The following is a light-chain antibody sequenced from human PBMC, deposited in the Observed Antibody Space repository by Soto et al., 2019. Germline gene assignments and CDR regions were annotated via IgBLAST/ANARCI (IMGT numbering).Light chain of an antibody. CDR1: QSIMSD. Sequence: EIVMTQSPATLSVSPGERATLSCRASQSIMSDLAWYQQKPVQAPRLLIYAASTSATSIPARFSGGGSETEFTLTISSLQSEDFAVYYCQQNNNWPLTFGGGTKVDIK. J-gene: IGKJ4*01. CDR3: QQNNNWPLT. V-gene: IGKV3-15*01. CDR2: AAS.